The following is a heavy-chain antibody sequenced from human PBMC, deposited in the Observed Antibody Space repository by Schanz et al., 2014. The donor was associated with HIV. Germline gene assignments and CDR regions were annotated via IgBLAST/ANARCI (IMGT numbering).Heavy chain of an antibody. CDR3: ASGRFDTVIWWGDAFLI. J-gene: IGHJ3*02. CDR2: IIPVFGTA. Sequence: QEQLVQSGAAVRKPGSSVTVSCKTSGGTFNNYALNWVRQAPGQGLEWMGGIIPVFGTANYAQKFQGRVTITADESTSTAYMELSSLRSEDTAVYYCASGRFDTVIWWGDAFLIWGRGTMVTVSS. D-gene: IGHD5-18*01. CDR1: GGTFNNYA. V-gene: IGHV1-69*01.